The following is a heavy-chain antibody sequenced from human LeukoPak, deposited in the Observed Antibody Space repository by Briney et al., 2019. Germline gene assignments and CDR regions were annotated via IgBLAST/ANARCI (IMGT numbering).Heavy chain of an antibody. Sequence: MPSETLSLTCAVTDGSISGSYWWTWVRQPPGKGLECIGEIYHTGTTNYNPSLRSRVTISLDTSKNQFSLKLSSVTAADTAVYYCARMGATMTTAYFDSWGQGTLVTVSS. V-gene: IGHV4-4*02. CDR3: ARMGATMTTAYFDS. D-gene: IGHD4-17*01. J-gene: IGHJ4*02. CDR1: DGSISGSYW. CDR2: IYHTGTT.